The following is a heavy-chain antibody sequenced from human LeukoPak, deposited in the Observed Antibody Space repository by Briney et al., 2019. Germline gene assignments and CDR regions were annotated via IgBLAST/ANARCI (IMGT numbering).Heavy chain of an antibody. CDR1: GYTFTGYY. D-gene: IGHD5-18*01. CDR2: INPNSGGT. Sequence: ASVKVSCKASGYTFTGYYMHWVRQAPGQGLEWMGWINPNSGGTNYAQKFQDRVTMTRDTSISTAYMELSRLRSDDTAVYYCARNTAMADAFDIWGQGTMVTVSS. J-gene: IGHJ3*02. CDR3: ARNTAMADAFDI. V-gene: IGHV1-2*02.